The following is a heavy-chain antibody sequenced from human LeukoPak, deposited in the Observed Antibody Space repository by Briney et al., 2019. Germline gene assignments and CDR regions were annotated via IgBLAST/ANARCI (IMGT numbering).Heavy chain of an antibody. Sequence: SVKVSCKASGGTFSSYAISWVRQAPGQGLEWMGRIIPIFGTANYAQKFQGRVTITTDESTSTAYMELTCLRSEDTAVYYCARAVSNWFGPWGQGTLVTVSS. CDR2: IIPIFGTA. CDR1: GGTFSSYA. CDR3: ARAVSNWFGP. D-gene: IGHD3-22*01. V-gene: IGHV1-69*05. J-gene: IGHJ5*02.